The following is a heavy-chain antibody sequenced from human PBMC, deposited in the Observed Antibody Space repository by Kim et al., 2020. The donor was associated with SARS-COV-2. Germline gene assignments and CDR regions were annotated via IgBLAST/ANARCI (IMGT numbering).Heavy chain of an antibody. Sequence: TNYNPSLKSRVTISVDTSKNQFSLKLSSVTAADTAVYYCARGREPGWFDPWGQGTLVTVSS. CDR3: ARGREPGWFDP. CDR2: T. V-gene: IGHV4-59*09. J-gene: IGHJ5*02.